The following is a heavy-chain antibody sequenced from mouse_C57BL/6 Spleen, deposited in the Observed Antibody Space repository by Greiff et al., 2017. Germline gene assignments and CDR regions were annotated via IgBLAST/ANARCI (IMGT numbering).Heavy chain of an antibody. CDR3: ASDGPAWFAY. CDR1: GYTFTDYN. D-gene: IGHD2-3*01. V-gene: IGHV1-22*01. Sequence: EVKLEESGPELVKPGASVKMSCKASGYTFTDYNMHWVKQSHGKSLEWIGYINPNNGGTSYNQKFKGKATLTVNKSSSTAYMELRSLTSEDSAVYYCASDGPAWFAYWGQGTLVTVSA. CDR2: INPNNGGT. J-gene: IGHJ3*01.